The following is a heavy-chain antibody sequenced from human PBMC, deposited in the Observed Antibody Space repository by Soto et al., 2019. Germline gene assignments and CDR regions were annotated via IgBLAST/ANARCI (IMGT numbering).Heavy chain of an antibody. Sequence: SETLCVTYAVSGDSMSRICHWAWSRPPPGRGLEWAASIYHRGTTYYNPALKSRVTISVDTSKNQFSLNLRSVTAADSAVYYCAKDRPAWFLEDQWDYYYGMDVWGQGTTVT. V-gene: IGHV4-38-2*02. D-gene: IGHD3-3*01. CDR1: GDSMSRICH. CDR3: AKDRPAWFLEDQWDYYYGMDV. J-gene: IGHJ6*02. CDR2: IYHRGTT.